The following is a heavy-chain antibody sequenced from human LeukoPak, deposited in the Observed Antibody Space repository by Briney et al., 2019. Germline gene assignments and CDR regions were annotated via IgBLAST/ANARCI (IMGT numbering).Heavy chain of an antibody. V-gene: IGHV3-48*01. CDR3: AREEGFDY. Sequence: PGGSLRLSCAASGFTFSSYNMNWVRQAPGKGLEWDSFISSTSNTIYYADSVKGRFTISRDNAKNSLYLQMNSLRAEDTAAYYCAREEGFDYWGQGTLVTVSS. CDR2: ISSTSNTI. J-gene: IGHJ4*02. CDR1: GFTFSSYN.